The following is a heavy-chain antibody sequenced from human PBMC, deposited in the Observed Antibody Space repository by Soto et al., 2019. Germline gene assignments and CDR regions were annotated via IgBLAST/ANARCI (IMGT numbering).Heavy chain of an antibody. Sequence: GGSLRLSCAASGFTFSSYSMNWVRQAPGKGLEWVSSISSSSSYIYYADSVKGRFTISRENAKNSMYLQMNSLRAEDTAVYYCARDCNVQDTIFGVVIIPPYNWFDPWGQGTLVTVSS. D-gene: IGHD3-3*01. CDR2: ISSSSSYI. CDR1: GFTFSSYS. CDR3: ARDCNVQDTIFGVVIIPPYNWFDP. J-gene: IGHJ5*02. V-gene: IGHV3-21*01.